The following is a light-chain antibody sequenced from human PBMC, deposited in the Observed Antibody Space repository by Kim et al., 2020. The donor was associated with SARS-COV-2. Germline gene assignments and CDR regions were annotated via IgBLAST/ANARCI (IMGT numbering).Light chain of an antibody. J-gene: IGKJ2*01. CDR1: QSIRSY. V-gene: IGKV1-39*01. CDR2: AAS. Sequence: DIQMTQSPSSLSASVGDRVTITCRASQSIRSYLNWYQQKPGKAPKLLIYAASSLQSGVPSRFSGSGSGTDFTLTISSLQPEDFATYYCQQSYSTPRNFGLGTKLEI. CDR3: QQSYSTPRN.